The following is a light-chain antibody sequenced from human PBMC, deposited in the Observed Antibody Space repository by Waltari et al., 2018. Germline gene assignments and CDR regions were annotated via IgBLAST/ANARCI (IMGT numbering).Light chain of an antibody. V-gene: IGKV3-20*01. CDR1: QTVRTTY. CDR3: QQYDISPLT. CDR2: GAS. Sequence: EIVLTQSPGTLSLSPGERATLPCRASQTVRTTYLAWYQQKPGQAPTLRIYGASSRATGIPDRFSGSGSGTDFSLTISSLEPENFAVYYCQQYDISPLTFGGGTKVEI. J-gene: IGKJ4*01.